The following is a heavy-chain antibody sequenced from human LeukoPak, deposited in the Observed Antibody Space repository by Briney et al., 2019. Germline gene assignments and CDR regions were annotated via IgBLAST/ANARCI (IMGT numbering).Heavy chain of an antibody. CDR2: IYYSGST. CDR3: ATHYYGSGPYYYYGMDV. Sequence: SETLSLTCTVSGGSITGYYWNWIRQPPGKGLEWIGYIYYSGSTNYNPSLKSRVTISVDTSKNQFSLKLSSVTAADTAVYYCATHYYGSGPYYYYGMDVWGQGTTVTVSS. CDR1: GGSITGYY. D-gene: IGHD3-10*01. V-gene: IGHV4-59*08. J-gene: IGHJ6*02.